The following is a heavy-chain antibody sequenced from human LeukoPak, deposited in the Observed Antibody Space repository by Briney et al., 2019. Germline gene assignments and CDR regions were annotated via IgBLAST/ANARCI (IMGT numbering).Heavy chain of an antibody. D-gene: IGHD3-22*01. CDR2: ISSSSSYI. V-gene: IGHV3-21*01. J-gene: IGHJ4*02. CDR3: AREGMIVVVLDY. CDR1: GFTFSSYS. Sequence: GGSLRLSCAASGFTFSSYSMNWVRQAPGKGLEWVSSISSSSSYIYYADSVKGRFTISRDNAKNSLYLQMNSLRAEDTAVYYCAREGMIVVVLDYWGQGALVTVSS.